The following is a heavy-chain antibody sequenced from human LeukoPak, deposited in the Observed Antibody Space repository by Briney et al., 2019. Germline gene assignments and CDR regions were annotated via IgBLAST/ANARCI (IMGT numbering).Heavy chain of an antibody. CDR2: IRNKANRDTT. V-gene: IGHV3-72*01. J-gene: IGHJ4*02. CDR3: ARDVYGSGSN. Sequence: GGSLRLSCAASGFTFSDYYMDWVRQGPGKGLEGVGRIRNKANRDTTEYAASVTGRFTVSRDDSKNLLYLQMNSLKTEDTAVYYCARDVYGSGSNWGQGTLVTVSS. D-gene: IGHD3-10*01. CDR1: GFTFSDYY.